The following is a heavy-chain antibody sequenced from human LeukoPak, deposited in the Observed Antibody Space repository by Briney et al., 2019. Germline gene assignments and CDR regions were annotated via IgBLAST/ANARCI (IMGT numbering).Heavy chain of an antibody. CDR2: IYPGDSDT. Sequence: GGSLRLSCKGSGYNFANYWIVWVRQMPGKGLELMGVIYPGDSDTRYSPSFQGQVTISADKSISTAYLQWSSLKASDTAMYYCARRVSGYDVCDYWGQGTLVTVSS. CDR1: GYNFANYW. V-gene: IGHV5-51*01. D-gene: IGHD5-12*01. J-gene: IGHJ4*02. CDR3: ARRVSGYDVCDY.